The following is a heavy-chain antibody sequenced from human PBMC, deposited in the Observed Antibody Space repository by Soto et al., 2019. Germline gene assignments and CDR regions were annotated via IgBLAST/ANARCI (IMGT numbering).Heavy chain of an antibody. CDR2: ISYDGSNK. CDR3: ARRPGYYSSGRTNYFDY. D-gene: IGHD6-19*01. Sequence: QVQLVESGGGVVQPGRSLRLSCAASGFTFSSYAMHWVRQAPGKGLEWVAVISYDGSNKYYADSVKGRFTISRDNSKNTLYLQMNSLRAEDTAVYYCARRPGYYSSGRTNYFDYWGQGTLVTVSS. V-gene: IGHV3-30-3*01. J-gene: IGHJ4*02. CDR1: GFTFSSYA.